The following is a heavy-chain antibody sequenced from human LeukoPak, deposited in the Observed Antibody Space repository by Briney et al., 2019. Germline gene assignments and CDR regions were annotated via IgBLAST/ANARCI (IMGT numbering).Heavy chain of an antibody. V-gene: IGHV3-7*01. J-gene: IGHJ4*02. CDR3: ARGGHTVTTQTLFDY. Sequence: GGSLRLSCAASGFTFSSYWMSWVRRAPGKGLEWVANIKQDGSEKYYVDSVKGRFTISRDNAKNSLYLQMNSLRAEDTAVYYCARGGHTVTTQTLFDYWGQGTLVTVSS. CDR2: IKQDGSEK. CDR1: GFTFSSYW. D-gene: IGHD4-17*01.